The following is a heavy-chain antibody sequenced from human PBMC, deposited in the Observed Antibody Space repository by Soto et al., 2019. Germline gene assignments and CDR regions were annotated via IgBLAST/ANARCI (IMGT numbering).Heavy chain of an antibody. CDR1: GYSITRGDY. CDR2: IYHSGST. D-gene: IGHD3-9*01. Sequence: SEPLSLTTGGSGYSITRGDYLVWLRTTPGKGLEWIGSIYHSGSTYYNPSLKSRVTISADTSKNQFSLKLSSVTAADTAVYYCARDRTIFDAFDIWGQGTMVTVS. V-gene: IGHV4-38-2*02. CDR3: ARDRTIFDAFDI. J-gene: IGHJ3*02.